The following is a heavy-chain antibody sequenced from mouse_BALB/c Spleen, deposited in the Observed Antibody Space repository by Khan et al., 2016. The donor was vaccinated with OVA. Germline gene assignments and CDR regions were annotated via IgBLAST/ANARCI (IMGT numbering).Heavy chain of an antibody. J-gene: IGHJ3*01. CDR1: GYSFTSYW. CDR3: GRGGERGPWFAY. Sequence: QVQLKQSGPQLVRPGASVKISCKASGYSFTSYWMHWVKQRPGQGLEWIGMIDPSDSEIRLNQKFKDKATLTVDKSSSTAYMQLSSPTSEDSAVYYGGRGGERGPWFAYWGQGTLVTVSA. CDR2: IDPSDSEI. V-gene: IGHV1-74*01.